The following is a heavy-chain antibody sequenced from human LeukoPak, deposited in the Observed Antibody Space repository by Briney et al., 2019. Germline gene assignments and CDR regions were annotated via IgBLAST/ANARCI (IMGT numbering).Heavy chain of an antibody. V-gene: IGHV4-61*02. CDR3: ARKRSSWYLVVSNNWFDP. Sequence: SETLSLTCTVSGGSISSSTYYWGWIRQPAGKGLEWIGRIYTSGSTNYNPSLKSRVTISVDTSKNQFSLKLSSVTAADTAVYYCARKRSSWYLVVSNNWFDPWGQGTLVTVSS. CDR1: GGSISSSTYY. D-gene: IGHD6-13*01. CDR2: IYTSGST. J-gene: IGHJ5*02.